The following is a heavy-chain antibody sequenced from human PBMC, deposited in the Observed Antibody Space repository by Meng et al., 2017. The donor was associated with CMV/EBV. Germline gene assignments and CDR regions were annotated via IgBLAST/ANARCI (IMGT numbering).Heavy chain of an antibody. CDR3: ASGDYDFWSGYYTRIHGWFDP. J-gene: IGHJ5*02. CDR1: GYTFTSYD. D-gene: IGHD3-3*01. Sequence: ASVKVSCKASGYTFTSYDINWVRQATGQGLEWMGWMNPNSGNTGYAQKFQGRVTITRNTSISTAYMELSSLRSEDTAVYYCASGDYDFWSGYYTRIHGWFDPWGQGTLVTVSS. V-gene: IGHV1-8*03. CDR2: MNPNSGNT.